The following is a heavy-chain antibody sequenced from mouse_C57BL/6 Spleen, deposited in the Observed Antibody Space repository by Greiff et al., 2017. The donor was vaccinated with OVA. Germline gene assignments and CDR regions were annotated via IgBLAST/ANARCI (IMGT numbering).Heavy chain of an antibody. CDR3: ARKRDYGSSYWYFDV. Sequence: EVQVVESGPGLVKPSQSLSLTCSVPGYSITSGYYWNWIRQFPGNKLEWMGYISYDGSNNYNPSLKNRISITRDTSKNQFFLKLNSVTTEDTATYYCARKRDYGSSYWYFDVWGTGTTVTVSS. D-gene: IGHD1-1*01. CDR1: GYSITSGYY. J-gene: IGHJ1*03. CDR2: ISYDGSN. V-gene: IGHV3-6*01.